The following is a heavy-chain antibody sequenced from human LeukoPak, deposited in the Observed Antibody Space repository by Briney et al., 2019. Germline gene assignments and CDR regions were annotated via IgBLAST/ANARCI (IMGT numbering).Heavy chain of an antibody. J-gene: IGHJ4*02. CDR2: IRYHGSDK. Sequence: GGSLRLSCAASGFTFSNFGMHWVRQAPGKGLEWVAFIRYHGSDKFYADSVKGRFTISRDNSKNTLYLQMNSLRPEDTSVYYCATSPTSWYFDYWGQGTLVTVSS. CDR1: GFTFSNFG. CDR3: ATSPTSWYFDY. D-gene: IGHD2-2*01. V-gene: IGHV3-30*02.